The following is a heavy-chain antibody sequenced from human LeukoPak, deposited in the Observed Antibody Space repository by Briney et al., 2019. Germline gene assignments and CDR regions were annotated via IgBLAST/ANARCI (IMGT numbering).Heavy chain of an antibody. V-gene: IGHV1-46*01. J-gene: IGHJ4*02. CDR2: INPSGGNT. Sequence: ASVKVSCKASGYTFTSYYMHWVRQAPGQGLEWMGIINPSGGNTNYAQKLQGRVTMTTDTSTSTAYMELRSLRSDDTAVYYCARGVGPLLWFGELSYLDYWGQGTLVTVSS. CDR1: GYTFTSYY. D-gene: IGHD3-10*01. CDR3: ARGVGPLLWFGELSYLDY.